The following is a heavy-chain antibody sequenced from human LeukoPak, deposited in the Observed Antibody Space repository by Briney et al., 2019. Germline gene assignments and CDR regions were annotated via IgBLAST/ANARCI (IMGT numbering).Heavy chain of an antibody. CDR2: ISAYNGNT. CDR3: AREVPYDTSRYYQPFDY. V-gene: IGHV1-18*01. D-gene: IGHD3-22*01. J-gene: IGHJ4*02. Sequence: ASVKVSCKASGYTFTSYGITWVRQAPGQGLEWMGWISAYNGNTNYAQKLQGRVTMTTDTSTSTAYMNLRSLRSDDTAVYYCAREVPYDTSRYYQPFDYWGQGTLVTVSS. CDR1: GYTFTSYG.